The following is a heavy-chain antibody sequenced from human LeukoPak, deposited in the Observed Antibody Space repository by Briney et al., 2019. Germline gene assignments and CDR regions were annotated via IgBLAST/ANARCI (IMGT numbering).Heavy chain of an antibody. V-gene: IGHV4-34*01. J-gene: IGHJ4*02. CDR2: INHSGST. Sequence: KPSETLSLTCAVYGGSFSGYYWSWIRQPPGKGLEWIGEINHSGSTNYNPSLKSRVTISVDTSKNQFSLKLSSVTAADTAVYYCARPLWFGELSLGYWGQGTLVTVSS. CDR1: GGSFSGYY. D-gene: IGHD3-10*01. CDR3: ARPLWFGELSLGY.